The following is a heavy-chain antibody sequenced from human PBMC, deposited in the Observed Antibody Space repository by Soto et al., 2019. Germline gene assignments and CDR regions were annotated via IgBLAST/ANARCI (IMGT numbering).Heavy chain of an antibody. Sequence: SETLSLTCAVSGGSISSGGYSWSWIRQPPGKGLEWIGYIYHSGSTYYNPSPKSRVSINPDTSENQFSLQLNSLTPEDTAVYFCARLIGNSWLDYWGQGTLVTVSS. CDR3: ARLIGNSWLDY. CDR2: IYHSGST. CDR1: GGSISSGGYS. D-gene: IGHD2-15*01. V-gene: IGHV4-30-2*05. J-gene: IGHJ4*02.